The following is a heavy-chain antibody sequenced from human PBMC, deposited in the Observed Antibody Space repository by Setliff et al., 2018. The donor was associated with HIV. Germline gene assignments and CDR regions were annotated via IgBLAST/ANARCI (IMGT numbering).Heavy chain of an antibody. V-gene: IGHV4-34*01. Sequence: SETLSLTCAVYGGSFSGYYWSWIRQPPGKGLEWIEEINHSGSANYNPSLKSRVTISVDTSKNQFSLKLTSVTAADTAVYYCASQTIAATGTNFDYWGQGTLVTVSS. CDR3: ASQTIAATGTNFDY. CDR1: GGSFSGYY. D-gene: IGHD6-13*01. J-gene: IGHJ4*02. CDR2: INHSGSA.